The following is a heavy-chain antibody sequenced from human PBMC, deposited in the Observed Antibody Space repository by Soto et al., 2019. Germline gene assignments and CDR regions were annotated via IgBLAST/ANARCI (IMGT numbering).Heavy chain of an antibody. CDR3: ARDPSEGRVGNWFES. D-gene: IGHD2-2*01. CDR1: GFTFSRYG. V-gene: IGHV3-21*06. CDR2: ISSTTSYV. J-gene: IGHJ5*01. Sequence: GGSLRLSCAASGFTFSRYGMNWLRQAPGKGLEWAASISSTTSYVYYADSVKGRFSTSRDNAKNILYLEMYALRTEDTAVYYCARDPSEGRVGNWFESWGQGTLVTVSS.